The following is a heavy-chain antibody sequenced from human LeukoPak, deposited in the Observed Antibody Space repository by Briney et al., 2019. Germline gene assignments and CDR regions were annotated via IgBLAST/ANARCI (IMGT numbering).Heavy chain of an antibody. D-gene: IGHD3-10*01. Sequence: ASVKVSCKASGYTFITYAMNWVRQAPGQGLEWMGWINTNTGNPTYAQGFAGRLVFSLDTSVSTAYLQISSLKAEDTAVYYCARRVRGVMEGEVRHYFDLWGQGTLVTVSP. J-gene: IGHJ4*02. V-gene: IGHV7-4-1*02. CDR2: INTNTGNP. CDR1: GYTFITYA. CDR3: ARRVRGVMEGEVRHYFDL.